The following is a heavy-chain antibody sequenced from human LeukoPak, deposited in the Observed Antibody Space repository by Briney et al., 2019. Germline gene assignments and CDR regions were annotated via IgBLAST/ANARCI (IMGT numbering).Heavy chain of an antibody. J-gene: IGHJ4*02. Sequence: GASVKVSCKASGYSFTGYYMHWVRQAPGQGFEWMGRINPKRGGTNYAQKFQGRVTLTRDTSISTAHMELSRLTSDDTAVYYCALLWFGELWTKDYWGQGTLVTVSS. V-gene: IGHV1-2*06. CDR1: GYSFTGYY. CDR3: ALLWFGELWTKDY. CDR2: INPKRGGT. D-gene: IGHD3-10*01.